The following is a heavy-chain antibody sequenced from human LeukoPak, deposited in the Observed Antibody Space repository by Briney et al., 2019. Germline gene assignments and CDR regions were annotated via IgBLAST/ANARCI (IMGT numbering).Heavy chain of an antibody. CDR2: ISSSSSTI. CDR3: ARDCLRSYCEDAFDI. Sequence: GGSLRLSCAASGFTFSSYSMNWVRQAPGKGLEWVSYISSSSSTIYYADSVKGRFTISRDNAKNSLYLQMNSLRAEDTAVYYCARDCLRSYCEDAFDIWGQGTMVTVSS. CDR1: GFTFSSYS. J-gene: IGHJ3*02. V-gene: IGHV3-48*01. D-gene: IGHD1-26*01.